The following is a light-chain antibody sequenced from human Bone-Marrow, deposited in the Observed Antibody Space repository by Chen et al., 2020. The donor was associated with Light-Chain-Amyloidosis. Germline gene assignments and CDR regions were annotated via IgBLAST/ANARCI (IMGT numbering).Light chain of an antibody. Sequence: QSALTQPASVSASPGQSITIYCTGSSSDVGGYDYVSWYQQHPGKAPKLLIYDVRIRPSGVSNRFSGSKSGNTASLASSGLLTEDEAAYYCSSYTSSSAPVVFGGGTKLTVL. V-gene: IGLV2-14*03. CDR1: SSDVGGYDY. CDR3: SSYTSSSAPVV. CDR2: DVR. J-gene: IGLJ2*01.